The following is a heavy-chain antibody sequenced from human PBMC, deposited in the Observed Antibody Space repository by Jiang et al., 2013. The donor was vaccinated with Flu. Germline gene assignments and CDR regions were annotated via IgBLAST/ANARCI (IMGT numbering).Heavy chain of an antibody. D-gene: IGHD3-22*01. V-gene: IGHV3-48*01. J-gene: IGHJ6*02. CDR2: SSSSTI. CDR3: ARDPHYDSSGYYYERVYYGMDV. Sequence: SSSSTIYYADSVKGRFTISRDNAKNSLYLQMNSLRAEDTAVYYCARDPHYDSSGYYYERVYYGMDVWGQGTTVTVSS.